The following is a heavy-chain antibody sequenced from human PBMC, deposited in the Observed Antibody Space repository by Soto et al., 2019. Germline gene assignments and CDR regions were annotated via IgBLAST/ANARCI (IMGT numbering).Heavy chain of an antibody. CDR3: ARGAPTWTYGMDV. CDR2: ISPYNGNT. J-gene: IGHJ6*02. V-gene: IGHV1-18*01. Sequence: QVQLVQSGAEVKKPGASVKVSCEASGYTFTTYGISWVRQAPGQGLEWMGWISPYNGNTNYAKKFQGRVTLTTETSTTTAYMDVRSLRSDDTAVYYCARGAPTWTYGMDVWGQGTKVTVSS. CDR1: GYTFTTYG. D-gene: IGHD3-16*01.